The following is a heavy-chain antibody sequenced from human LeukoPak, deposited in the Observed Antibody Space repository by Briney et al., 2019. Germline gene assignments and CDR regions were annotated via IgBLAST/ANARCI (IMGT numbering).Heavy chain of an antibody. D-gene: IGHD6-13*01. J-gene: IGHJ2*01. CDR1: GGSISSYY. CDR3: ARVSSSWYQDWYFDL. Sequence: SETLSLTCTVSGGSISSYYWSWIRQPPGKGLEWIGYIYYSGSTNYNPSLKSRVTISVDTSKRQFSLKLSSVTAADTAVYYCARVSSSWYQDWYFDLWGRGTVVTVSS. CDR2: IYYSGST. V-gene: IGHV4-59*12.